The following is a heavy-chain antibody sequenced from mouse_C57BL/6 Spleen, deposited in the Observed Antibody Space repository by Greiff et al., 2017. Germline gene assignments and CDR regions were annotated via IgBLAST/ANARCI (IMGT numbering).Heavy chain of an antibody. V-gene: IGHV1-61*01. CDR3: AIRYLLPPYAMDY. CDR2: IHPSDSDT. Sequence: QVQLQQPGAELVRPGSSVKLSCKASGYTFTSYWMDWVKQRPGQGLEWIGNIHPSDSDTNYNQKFKDKATLTVDKSSSTAYMQLSSLTSEDSAVYYCAIRYLLPPYAMDYWGQGTSVTVSS. D-gene: IGHD2-12*01. J-gene: IGHJ4*01. CDR1: GYTFTSYW.